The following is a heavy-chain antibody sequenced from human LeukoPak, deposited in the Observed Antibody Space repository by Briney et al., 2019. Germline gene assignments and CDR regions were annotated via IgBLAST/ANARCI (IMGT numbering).Heavy chain of an antibody. Sequence: GGSLGLSCAASGFTFSSYAMSWVRQAPGKGLEWVSGISGSGGNTYYADSVKGRFTISRDNSKNTLYLQMNSLRAEDTAVYYCAKHSYYYDGSGYSSYFDYWGQGTLVTVSS. V-gene: IGHV3-23*01. D-gene: IGHD3-22*01. J-gene: IGHJ4*02. CDR1: GFTFSSYA. CDR3: AKHSYYYDGSGYSSYFDY. CDR2: ISGSGGNT.